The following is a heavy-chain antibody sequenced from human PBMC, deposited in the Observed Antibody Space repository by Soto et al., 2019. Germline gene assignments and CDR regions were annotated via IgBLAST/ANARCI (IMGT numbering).Heavy chain of an antibody. CDR2: INHSGST. Sequence: SETLSLTCAVYGGSFSGYYWSWIRQPPGKGLEWIGEINHSGSTNYNPSFKSRVTISVDTSKNQFSLKLSSVTAADTAVYYCARRRWYPLDYWGQGTLVTVSS. D-gene: IGHD2-15*01. CDR3: ARRRWYPLDY. J-gene: IGHJ4*02. CDR1: GGSFSGYY. V-gene: IGHV4-34*01.